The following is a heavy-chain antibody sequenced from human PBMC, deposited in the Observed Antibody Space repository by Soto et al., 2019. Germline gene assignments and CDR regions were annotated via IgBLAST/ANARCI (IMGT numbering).Heavy chain of an antibody. CDR3: ATRYSSGWYYFVY. J-gene: IGHJ4*02. D-gene: IGHD6-19*01. V-gene: IGHV5-10-1*01. CDR2: IDPSDSYT. Sequence: GESLKISCKGSGYSFASYWISWVRQMPGKGLEWMGRIDPSDSYTTYRPSFQGHVTISADKSISTAYLQWSSLKASDTAMYYCATRYSSGWYYFVYWGQGTLVTVSS. CDR1: GYSFASYW.